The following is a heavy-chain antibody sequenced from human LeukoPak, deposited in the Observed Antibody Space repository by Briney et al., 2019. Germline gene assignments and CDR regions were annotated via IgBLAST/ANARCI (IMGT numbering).Heavy chain of an antibody. CDR2: INHSGST. CDR1: GGSFSGYY. D-gene: IGHD3-10*01. CDR3: ARGDVLLWFGEPHDAFDI. J-gene: IGHJ3*02. Sequence: SETLSLTCAVYGGSFSGYYWSWIRQPPGKGLEWIGEINHSGSTNYNPSLKSRVTISVDTSKNQFSLKLSSVTAADTAVYYCARGDVLLWFGEPHDAFDIWGQGTVVTVSS. V-gene: IGHV4-34*01.